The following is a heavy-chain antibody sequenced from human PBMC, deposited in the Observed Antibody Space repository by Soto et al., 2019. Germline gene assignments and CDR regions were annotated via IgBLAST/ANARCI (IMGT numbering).Heavy chain of an antibody. CDR1: GFTVSNYY. J-gene: IGHJ4*02. CDR2: ISSSSSTI. Sequence: GGCLRISCSASGFTVSNYYMSWVRQGPGKGLEWVSYISSSSSTIYYADSVKGRFTISRDNSKDTVYLQMNSLRAEDTGVYFCARDFSMVVVAPGYWGQGTLVTVSS. CDR3: ARDFSMVVVAPGY. V-gene: IGHV3-48*01. D-gene: IGHD2-15*01.